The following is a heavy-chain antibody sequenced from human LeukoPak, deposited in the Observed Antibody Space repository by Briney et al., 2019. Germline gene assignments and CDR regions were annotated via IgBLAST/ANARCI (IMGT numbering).Heavy chain of an antibody. CDR3: AREVSGTYCDY. CDR2: IIPILGTS. J-gene: IGHJ4*02. D-gene: IGHD1-26*01. V-gene: IGHV1-69*13. Sequence: SVKVSCKASGGTFSNYAISWVRQAPGQGLEWMGGIIPILGTSNYAQKFQDRLTITADESTSTAYLELSSLTSADTAVYYCAREVSGTYCDYWGQGSLVTVSS. CDR1: GGTFSNYA.